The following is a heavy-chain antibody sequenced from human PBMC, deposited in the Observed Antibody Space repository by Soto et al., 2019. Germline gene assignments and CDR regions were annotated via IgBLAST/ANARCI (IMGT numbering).Heavy chain of an antibody. CDR1: GGSVSSGSYY. V-gene: IGHV4-61*01. CDR2: IYYSGST. Sequence: SETLSLTCAVSGGSVSSGSYYWSWIRQPPGKGLEWIGYIYYSGSTNYNPSLTSRVTISVDTSKNQFSLKLSSVTAADTAVYYCARGQTYYDILTGYYSSTLFDYWGQGTLVTVSS. CDR3: ARGQTYYDILTGYYSSTLFDY. J-gene: IGHJ4*02. D-gene: IGHD3-9*01.